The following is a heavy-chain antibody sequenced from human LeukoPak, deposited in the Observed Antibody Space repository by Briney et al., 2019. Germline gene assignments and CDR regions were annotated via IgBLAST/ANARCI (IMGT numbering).Heavy chain of an antibody. CDR2: IKQDGSEK. CDR1: GFTFSSYW. CDR3: ARADYGDYATYFDY. V-gene: IGHV3-7*01. J-gene: IGHJ4*02. Sequence: PGGSLRLSCAASGFTFSSYWMSWVRQAPGKGLEWVANIKQDGSEKYYVDSVKGRSTISRDNAKNSLYLQMNSLRAEDTAVYYCARADYGDYATYFDYWGQGTLVTVSS. D-gene: IGHD4-17*01.